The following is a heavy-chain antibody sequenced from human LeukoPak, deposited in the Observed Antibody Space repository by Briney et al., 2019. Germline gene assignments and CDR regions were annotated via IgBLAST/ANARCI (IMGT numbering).Heavy chain of an antibody. V-gene: IGHV3-7*01. Sequence: GGSLRLSCAASGFTFSSFWMGWVRQAPGKGLEWVASIKYDESEKHHVDSVKGRFTVSRDNAKNSLYLQMNNLSAEDTAVYFCARITTNGYFEYWGQGTLVTVSS. J-gene: IGHJ4*02. CDR3: ARITTNGYFEY. CDR2: IKYDESEK. D-gene: IGHD1-1*01. CDR1: GFTFSSFW.